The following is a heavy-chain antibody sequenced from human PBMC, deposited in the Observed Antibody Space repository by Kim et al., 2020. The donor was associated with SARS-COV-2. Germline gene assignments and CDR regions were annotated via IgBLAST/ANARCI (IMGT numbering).Heavy chain of an antibody. CDR2: IYYSGST. V-gene: IGHV4-39*07. J-gene: IGHJ4*02. Sequence: SETLSLTCTVSGGSISSSSYYWGWIRQPPGKGLEWIGSIYYSGSTYYNPSLKSRVTISVDTSKNQFSLKLSSVTAADTAVYYCARDLRYYDGYKPKYYFDYWGQGTLVTVSS. CDR1: GGSISSSSYY. CDR3: ARDLRYYDGYKPKYYFDY. D-gene: IGHD3-22*01.